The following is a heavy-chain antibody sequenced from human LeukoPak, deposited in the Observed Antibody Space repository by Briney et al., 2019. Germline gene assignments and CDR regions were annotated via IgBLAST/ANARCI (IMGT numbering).Heavy chain of an antibody. J-gene: IGHJ4*02. CDR1: GFTFSSYG. CDR3: AKVGRGLLWFGELFRHFDY. CDR2: ISYDGSNK. V-gene: IGHV3-30*18. D-gene: IGHD3-10*01. Sequence: GGSLRLSCAASGFTFSSYGMHWVRQAPGKGLEWVAVISYDGSNKYYADSVKGRFTISRDNSKNTLYLQMNSLRAEDTAVYYCAKVGRGLLWFGELFRHFDYWGQGTLVTVSS.